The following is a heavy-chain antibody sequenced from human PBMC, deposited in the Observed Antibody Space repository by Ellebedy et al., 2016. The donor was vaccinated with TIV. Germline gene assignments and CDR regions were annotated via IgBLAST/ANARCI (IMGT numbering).Heavy chain of an antibody. V-gene: IGHV3-9*01. J-gene: IGHJ4*02. D-gene: IGHD1-26*01. CDR2: INWNSGRI. CDR1: GFTFDDHA. Sequence: PGGSLRLSCAASGFTFDDHAMHWVRQAPGKGLEWVSGINWNSGRIEYADSVKGRFTISRDNAKNSLYLQMNSLRDEDTAVYYCAREDTLVGATAMYYFDYWGQGTLVTVSS. CDR3: AREDTLVGATAMYYFDY.